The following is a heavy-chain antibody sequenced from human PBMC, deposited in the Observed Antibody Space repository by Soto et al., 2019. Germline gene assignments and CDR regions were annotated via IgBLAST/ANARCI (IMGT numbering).Heavy chain of an antibody. J-gene: IGHJ6*02. CDR3: ARGPFRPSAMDV. D-gene: IGHD3-10*01. CDR1: GDNFKKNV. V-gene: IGHV1-69*10. Sequence: SVKVSCKTSGDNFKKNVFTWVRQAPGQGLEWMGGTNPALGETHYIEKFQGRVTITVDDATRTVYMEVRDLTSEDTAIYYCARGPFRPSAMDVWGQGTTVTVSS. CDR2: TNPALGET.